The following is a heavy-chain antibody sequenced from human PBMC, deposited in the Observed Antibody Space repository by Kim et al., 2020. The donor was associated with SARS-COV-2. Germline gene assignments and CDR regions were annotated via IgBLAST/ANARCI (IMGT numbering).Heavy chain of an antibody. V-gene: IGHV3-9*01. J-gene: IGHJ4*02. D-gene: IGHD2-2*01. CDR3: AKDMSPGGCSSTSCYGGVDY. CDR2: ISWNSGSI. CDR1: GFTFDDYA. Sequence: GGSLRLSCAASGFTFDDYAMHWVRQAPGKGLEWVSGISWNSGSIGYADSVKGRFTISRDNAKNSLYLQMNSLRAEDTALYYCAKDMSPGGCSSTSCYGGVDYWGQGTLVTVSS.